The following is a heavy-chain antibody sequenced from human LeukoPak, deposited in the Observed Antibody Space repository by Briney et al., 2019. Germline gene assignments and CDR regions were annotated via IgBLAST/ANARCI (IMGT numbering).Heavy chain of an antibody. CDR3: ARSTAVVVGHFDY. D-gene: IGHD3-22*01. CDR1: GYTFTGYY. CDR2: INPNSGGT. J-gene: IGHJ4*02. V-gene: IGHV1-2*02. Sequence: ASVKVSCKASGYTFTGYYMHWVRQAPGQGLEWMGWINPNSGGTNYAQKFQGRVTITADKSTSTAYMELSSLRSEDTAVYYCARSTAVVVGHFDYWGQGTLVTVSS.